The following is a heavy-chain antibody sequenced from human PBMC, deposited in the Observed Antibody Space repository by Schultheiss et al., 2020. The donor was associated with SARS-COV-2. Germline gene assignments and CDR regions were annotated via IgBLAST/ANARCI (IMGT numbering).Heavy chain of an antibody. J-gene: IGHJ5*02. CDR1: GGSFSGYY. CDR3: SRQKIAARRYGGSKNWFDP. Sequence: GSLRLTCAVYGGSFSGYYWSWIRQPPGKGLEWIGYIYYSGSTNYNPSLKSRVTISVDKSKNQFSLKLSSVTAADTAVYYCSRQKIAARRYGGSKNWFDPWGQGTLVTVSS. D-gene: IGHD6-6*01. V-gene: IGHV4-59*12. CDR2: IYYSGST.